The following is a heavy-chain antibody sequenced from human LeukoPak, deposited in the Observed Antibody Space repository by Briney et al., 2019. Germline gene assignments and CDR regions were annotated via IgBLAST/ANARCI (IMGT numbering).Heavy chain of an antibody. CDR1: GSTFPNAW. J-gene: IGHJ3*01. Sequence: PGGSLRLSCAASGSTFPNAWMNWVRQASGKGLEWVGRIKSKSDGGTTDYAAPVKGRFTISRDDPKITLYLQMNSLKTEDTAVYYCAHGLWHYDAFDVWGQGTMVTVSS. CDR2: IKSKSDGGTT. V-gene: IGHV3-15*01. D-gene: IGHD3-10*01. CDR3: AHGLWHYDAFDV.